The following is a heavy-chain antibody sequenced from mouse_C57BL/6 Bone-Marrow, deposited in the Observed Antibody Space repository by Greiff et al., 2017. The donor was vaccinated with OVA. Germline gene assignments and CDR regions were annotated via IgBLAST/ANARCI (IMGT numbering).Heavy chain of an antibody. CDR1: GYAFSSYW. V-gene: IGHV1-80*01. J-gene: IGHJ4*01. Sequence: QVQLKQSGAELVKPGASVKISCKASGYAFSSYWMNWVKQRPGKGLEWIGQIYPGDGDTNYNGKFKGKATLTADKSSSTAYMQRSSLTSEDSAVYFCARGNFYAMDYWGQGTSVTVSS. CDR2: IYPGDGDT. CDR3: ARGNFYAMDY. D-gene: IGHD2-1*01.